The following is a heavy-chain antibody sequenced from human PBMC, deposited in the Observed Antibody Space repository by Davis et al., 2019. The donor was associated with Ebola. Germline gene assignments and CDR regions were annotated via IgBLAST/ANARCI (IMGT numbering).Heavy chain of an antibody. CDR1: GFTFSSYW. Sequence: GSLRLSCAASGFTFSSYWMSWVRQAPGKGLEWVANIKQDGSEKYYVDSVKGRFTISRDNAKNSLYLQMNSLRAEDTAVYYCAREGSSEWYHWKDYWGQGTLVTVSS. V-gene: IGHV3-7*03. J-gene: IGHJ4*02. CDR3: AREGSSEWYHWKDY. D-gene: IGHD1-1*01. CDR2: IKQDGSEK.